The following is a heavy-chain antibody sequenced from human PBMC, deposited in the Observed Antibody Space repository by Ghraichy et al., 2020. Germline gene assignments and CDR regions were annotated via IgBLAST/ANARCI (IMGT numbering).Heavy chain of an antibody. J-gene: IGHJ4*02. CDR3: ARELISGGSCFDY. D-gene: IGHD2-15*01. V-gene: IGHV3-33*01. CDR2: IWYDGNVV. CDR1: GFTFSSYV. Sequence: GESLNISCAASGFTFSSYVMHWVRQAPGKGLEWVALIWYDGNVVHDADSVKGRFTISRDNSKNMLYLQMNSLRAEDTAVYYCARELISGGSCFDYWGQGTLVTVSS.